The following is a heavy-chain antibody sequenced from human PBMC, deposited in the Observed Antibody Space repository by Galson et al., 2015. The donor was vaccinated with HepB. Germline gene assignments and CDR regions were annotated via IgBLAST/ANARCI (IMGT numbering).Heavy chain of an antibody. CDR2: IGESGSSI. CDR1: GFTFSAYA. CDR3: TKRRPTWGHFDY. J-gene: IGHJ4*02. Sequence: SLRISCAASGFTFSAYAMNWVRQAPGKGLEWVSTIGESGSSIFYADSVRGRFIVSRDNSKGTVYLQMNSLRVEDTAIYYCTKRRPTWGHFDYWGQGSLVTVSS. D-gene: IGHD7-27*01. V-gene: IGHV3-23*01.